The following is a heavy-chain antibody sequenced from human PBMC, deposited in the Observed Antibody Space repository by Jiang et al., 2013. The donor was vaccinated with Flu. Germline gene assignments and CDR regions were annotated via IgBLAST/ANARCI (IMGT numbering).Heavy chain of an antibody. CDR2: IYSGGVT. J-gene: IGHJ4*02. V-gene: IGHV3-53*04. CDR1: GFTVSSHY. Sequence: QLVESGGGLVQPGGSLTLSCAASGFTVSSHYMSWVRQAPGKGLEWVSVIYSGGVTYYADSVKGRFTISRHNSDNTLYLQMNSLRAEDTAVYYCARVQNNYRFFDYWGQGTLVTVSS. CDR3: ARVQNNYRFFDY. D-gene: IGHD1/OR15-1a*01.